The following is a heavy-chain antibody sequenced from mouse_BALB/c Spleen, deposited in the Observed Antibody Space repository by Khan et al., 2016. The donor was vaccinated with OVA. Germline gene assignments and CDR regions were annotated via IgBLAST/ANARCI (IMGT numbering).Heavy chain of an antibody. CDR3: ARQPYYHYYVLDY. CDR1: GFSLTNYG. J-gene: IGHJ4*01. V-gene: IGHV2-6-1*01. CDR2: IWSDGST. D-gene: IGHD2-10*01. Sequence: QMQLEESGPGLVAPSQSLSITCTISGFSLTNYGIHWVRQPPGTGLEWLVVIWSDGSTTYNSTLKSRLSITKDNSKSQVFLKMNSLQTDDTAMYYCARQPYYHYYVLDYWGQGTSVTVSS.